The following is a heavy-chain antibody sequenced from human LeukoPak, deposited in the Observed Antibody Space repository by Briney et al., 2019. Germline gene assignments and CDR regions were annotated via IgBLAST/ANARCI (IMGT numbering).Heavy chain of an antibody. CDR3: ARVYRSSSGYWFDY. D-gene: IGHD6-6*01. V-gene: IGHV3-7*01. Sequence: GGSLRLSCAASGFTFSNYWMSWVRQGPGKGLEWVANIKQDGSEKYYVDSVKGRFTISRDNAENSLFLQMNSLRAEDTAVYYCARVYRSSSGYWFDYWAQGTLVTVSS. CDR1: GFTFSNYW. CDR2: IKQDGSEK. J-gene: IGHJ4*02.